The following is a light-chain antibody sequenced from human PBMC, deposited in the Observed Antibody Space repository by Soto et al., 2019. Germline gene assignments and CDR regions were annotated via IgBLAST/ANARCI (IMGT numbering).Light chain of an antibody. CDR3: QQRNDWPIT. Sequence: EIVLTQSPASLSLSPGERATLSCRASQSVDSHLVWYQQKPGQAPRLLIFGASNRATGIPARFSGSGSGTDFTLAINRLEPDDFAVYCCQQRNDWPITFGQGTRLEIK. CDR2: GAS. CDR1: QSVDSH. J-gene: IGKJ5*01. V-gene: IGKV3-11*01.